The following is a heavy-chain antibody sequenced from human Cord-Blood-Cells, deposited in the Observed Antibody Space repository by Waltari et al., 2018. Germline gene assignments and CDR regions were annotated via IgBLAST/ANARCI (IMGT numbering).Heavy chain of an antibody. CDR2: IYTSGST. J-gene: IGHJ4*02. Sequence: QVQLQESGPGLVKPSETLSLTCTVSGGSISSYYWSWIRQPAGKGLEWSGRIYTSGSTNYNPSLKSRVTMSVDTSQNQFSLKLSSVTAADTAVYYCARGTFLGDPYYFDYWGQGTLVTVSS. D-gene: IGHD3-16*01. CDR1: GGSISSYY. CDR3: ARGTFLGDPYYFDY. V-gene: IGHV4-4*07.